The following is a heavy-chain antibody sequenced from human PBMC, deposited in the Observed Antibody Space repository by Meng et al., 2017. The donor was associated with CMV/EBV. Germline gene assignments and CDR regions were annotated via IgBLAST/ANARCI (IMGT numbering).Heavy chain of an antibody. CDR3: AKGGPSPIAAVGLVDY. CDR1: GFTFDDYA. V-gene: IGHV3-9*01. D-gene: IGHD6-13*01. CDR2: ISWNSGSI. J-gene: IGHJ4*02. Sequence: SLKISCAASGFTFDDYAMHWVRQAPGKGLEWVSGISWNSGSIGYADSVKGRFTISRDNAKNSLYLQMNSLRAEDKALYYCAKGGPSPIAAVGLVDYWGQGTLVTVSS.